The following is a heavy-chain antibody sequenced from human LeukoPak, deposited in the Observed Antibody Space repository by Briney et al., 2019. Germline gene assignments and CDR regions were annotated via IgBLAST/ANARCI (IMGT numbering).Heavy chain of an antibody. CDR3: TCPSAAGPN. J-gene: IGHJ4*02. V-gene: IGHV3-7*03. CDR1: GFACSRYR. Sequence: ALRLSCAASGFACSRYRVSWVRQAPGKGLEWVANIKQDGSQKYYVDSVKGRFTISRDNAKNSLYLQMNSLRAEDTAMYYCTCPSAAGPNWGQGTLVTVSS. CDR2: IKQDGSQK. D-gene: IGHD6-13*01.